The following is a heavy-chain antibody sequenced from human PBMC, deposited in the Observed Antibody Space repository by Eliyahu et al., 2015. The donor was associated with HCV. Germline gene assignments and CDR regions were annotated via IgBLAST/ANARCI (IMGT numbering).Heavy chain of an antibody. CDR2: INPNSGGT. CDR3: ARMGCSVTSCYGAAGYYGLDV. D-gene: IGHD2-2*01. Sequence: QVQLVQFGAEVKKPGASVKVSCKASGYTFTDYYMHWVXQAPGQGLEWMGWINPNSGGTNYAQKFQGRVTMTRDTSISTAYMELSGLTSDDTAVYYCARMGCSVTSCYGAAGYYGLDVWGQGTTVTVSS. J-gene: IGHJ6*02. CDR1: GYTFTDYY. V-gene: IGHV1-2*02.